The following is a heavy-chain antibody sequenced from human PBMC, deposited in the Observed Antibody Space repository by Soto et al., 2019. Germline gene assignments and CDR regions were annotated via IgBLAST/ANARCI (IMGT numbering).Heavy chain of an antibody. V-gene: IGHV3-30*03. J-gene: IGHJ4*02. CDR2: ISYDGSNE. CDR3: ATPWWEGIIVVGPSGGPRDY. D-gene: IGHD2-2*01. Sequence: QEQLVQSGGGVVQPGRSLRLSCAASGFIFSSYGMHWVRQAPGKGLEWVAVISYDGSNEYYADSVQGRFTISRDNSKQTLYLQRNSRRTEDTAGYFCATPWWEGIIVVGPSGGPRDYWGQGTLVTVSS. CDR1: GFIFSSYG.